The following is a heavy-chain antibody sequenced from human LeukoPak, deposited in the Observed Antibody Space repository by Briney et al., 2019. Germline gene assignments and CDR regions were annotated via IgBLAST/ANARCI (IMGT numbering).Heavy chain of an antibody. CDR3: ARELLWFGELSSYFDY. Sequence: SETLSLTCTVSGGSISSYYWSWIRQPPGKGLEWIGYIYYSGSTNYNPSLKSRVTISVDTFKNQFSLKLSSVTAADTAVYYCARELLWFGELSSYFDYWGQGTLVTVSS. CDR1: GGSISSYY. CDR2: IYYSGST. D-gene: IGHD3-10*01. J-gene: IGHJ4*02. V-gene: IGHV4-59*01.